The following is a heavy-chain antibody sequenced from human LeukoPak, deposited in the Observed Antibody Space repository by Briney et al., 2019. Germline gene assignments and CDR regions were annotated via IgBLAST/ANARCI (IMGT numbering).Heavy chain of an antibody. CDR3: ASNNWNYVGFFDY. CDR2: IYYSGST. Sequence: PSETLSLTCTVSGGSISSGGYYWSWIRQHPGKGLKWIGYIYYSGSTYYNPSLKSRVTISVDTSKNQFSLKLSSVTAADTAVYYCASNNWNYVGFFDYWGQGTLVTVSS. CDR1: GGSISSGGYY. V-gene: IGHV4-31*03. D-gene: IGHD1-7*01. J-gene: IGHJ4*02.